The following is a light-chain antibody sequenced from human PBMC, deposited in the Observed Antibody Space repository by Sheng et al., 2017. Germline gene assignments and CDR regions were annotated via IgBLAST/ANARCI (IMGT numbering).Light chain of an antibody. CDR1: QSVSSN. V-gene: IGKV3-15*01. CDR3: QQYGSSPRT. Sequence: EIVMTQSPATLSVSPGERATLSCRASQSVSSNLAWYQQKPGQAPRLVIYGASTRATGIPARFSGSGSGTDFTLTISRLEPEDFAVYYCQQYGSSPRTFGQGTKLEI. J-gene: IGKJ2*01. CDR2: GAS.